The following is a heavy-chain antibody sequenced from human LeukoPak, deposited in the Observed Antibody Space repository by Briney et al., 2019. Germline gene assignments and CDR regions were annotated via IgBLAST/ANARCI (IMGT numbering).Heavy chain of an antibody. D-gene: IGHD4-17*01. CDR2: ISWNSGRI. J-gene: IGHJ3*02. V-gene: IGHV3-9*01. CDR1: GFTFNDYT. Sequence: PGGSLRPSCAASGFTFNDYTIHWVRQTPGKGLEWVSGISWNSGRIGYADSVKGRFTISRDNRKNSLYLEMNSLRTEDTALYYYAKDLGDYGDYSGAFDIWGQGTMVTVSS. CDR3: AKDLGDYGDYSGAFDI.